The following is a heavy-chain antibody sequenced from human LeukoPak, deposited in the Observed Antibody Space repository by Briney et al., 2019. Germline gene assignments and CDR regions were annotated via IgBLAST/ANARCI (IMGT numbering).Heavy chain of an antibody. Sequence: GRSLRLPCAASGFIFSNYGMHWVRQAPGKGLEWVAVISYDGSNKYYADSVKGRFTISRGNSKNTLYLQMNSLRAEDTAVYYCARASPDCSSTSCRVYNWFDPWGQGTLVTVSS. D-gene: IGHD2-2*01. J-gene: IGHJ5*02. CDR3: ARASPDCSSTSCRVYNWFDP. CDR1: GFIFSNYG. CDR2: ISYDGSNK. V-gene: IGHV3-30*03.